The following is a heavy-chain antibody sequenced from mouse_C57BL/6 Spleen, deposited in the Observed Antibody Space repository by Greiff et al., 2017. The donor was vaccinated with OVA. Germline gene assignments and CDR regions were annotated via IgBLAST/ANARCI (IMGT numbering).Heavy chain of an antibody. CDR3: ARGDGSDWYFDV. D-gene: IGHD1-1*01. CDR2: IDPSDSYT. J-gene: IGHJ1*03. Sequence: VQLQQSGAELVMPGASVKLSCKASGYTFTSYWMHWVKQRPGQGLEWIGEIDPSDSYTNYNQKFKGKSTLTVDKSSSTAYMQLSSLTSEDSAVYYCARGDGSDWYFDVWGTGTTVTVSS. CDR1: GYTFTSYW. V-gene: IGHV1-69*01.